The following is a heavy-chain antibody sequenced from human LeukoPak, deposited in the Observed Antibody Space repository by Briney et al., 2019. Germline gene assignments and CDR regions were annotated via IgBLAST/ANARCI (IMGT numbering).Heavy chain of an antibody. J-gene: IGHJ4*02. V-gene: IGHV4-59*12. CDR3: ARGMTTVVFGY. D-gene: IGHD4-23*01. CDR1: GGSISSYY. CDR2: IYYSGST. Sequence: SETLSLTCTVSGGSISSYYWSWIRQPPGKGLEWIGYIYYSGSTNYNPSLKSRVTISVDTSKNQFSLNLSSVTAADTAVYYCARGMTTVVFGYWGQGTLVTVSS.